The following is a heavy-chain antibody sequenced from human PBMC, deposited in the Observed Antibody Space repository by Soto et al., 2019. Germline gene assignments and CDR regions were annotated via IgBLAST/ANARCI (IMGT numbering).Heavy chain of an antibody. V-gene: IGHV4-59*01. D-gene: IGHD3-22*01. J-gene: IGHJ5*02. CDR1: AVPFTTSY. Sequence: SETLTLTCTASAVPFTTSYWTWIRQPLGKALEWIGYITYIGRTNYNPSLNSRLTITIDTSKSKISLKLTSMTTADTAVYYCASSGIVGREANTGFDPWGQGTLVTVSS. CDR2: ITYIGRT. CDR3: ASSGIVGREANTGFDP.